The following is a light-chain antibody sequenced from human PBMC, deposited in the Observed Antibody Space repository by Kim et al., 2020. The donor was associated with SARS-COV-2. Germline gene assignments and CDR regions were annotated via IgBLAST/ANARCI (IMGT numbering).Light chain of an antibody. CDR3: QQYNNWPYS. V-gene: IGKV3-15*01. CDR1: QGVSSN. J-gene: IGKJ2*03. CDR2: GAS. Sequence: SLCPGERATLACRASQGVSSNLAWYQQKPGQAPRLLIYGASTRATGIPARFSGSGSGTEFTLTISSLQSEDFAVYYCQQYNNWPYSFGQGTKLEI.